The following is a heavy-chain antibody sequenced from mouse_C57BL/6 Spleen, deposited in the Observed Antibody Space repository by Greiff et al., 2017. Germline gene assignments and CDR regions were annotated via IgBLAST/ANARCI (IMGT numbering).Heavy chain of an antibody. CDR3: ARNWGDVRSYWYFDV. CDR1: GFSLTSYA. CDR2: IWTGGGT. Sequence: VQLVESGPGLVAPSQSLSITCTVSGFSLTSYAISWVRQPPGKGLEWLGVIWTGGGTNYNSALKSRLSISKDNSKSQDFLKMNSLQTDDTARYYCARNWGDVRSYWYFDVWGTGTTVTVAS. V-gene: IGHV2-9-1*01. J-gene: IGHJ1*03.